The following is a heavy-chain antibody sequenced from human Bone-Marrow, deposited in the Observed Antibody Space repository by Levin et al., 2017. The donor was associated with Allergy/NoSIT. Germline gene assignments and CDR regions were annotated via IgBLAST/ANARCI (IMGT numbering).Heavy chain of an antibody. CDR3: ARSPSRGGSSSFGMDV. CDR2: IWYDGSNK. D-gene: IGHD6-6*01. Sequence: GGSLRLSCAASGFTFSSYGMHWVRQAPGKGLEWVAVIWYDGSNKYYADSVKGRFTISRDNSKNTLYLQMNSLRAEDTAVYYCARSPSRGGSSSFGMDVWGQGTTVTVSS. V-gene: IGHV3-33*01. CDR1: GFTFSSYG. J-gene: IGHJ6*02.